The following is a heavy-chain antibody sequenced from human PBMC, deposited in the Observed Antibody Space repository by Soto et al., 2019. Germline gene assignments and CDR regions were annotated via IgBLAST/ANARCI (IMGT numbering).Heavy chain of an antibody. Sequence: SMRLSCAASGFTFSSYGMYWVRQAPGKGLEWVAVISYDGSNKYYADSVKGRFTISRDNSKNTLYLQMNSLRAEDTAVYYCAKGESPRGPSTLFDYWGQGTLVTVSS. CDR3: AKGESPRGPSTLFDY. D-gene: IGHD3-16*01. V-gene: IGHV3-30*18. CDR2: ISYDGSNK. J-gene: IGHJ4*02. CDR1: GFTFSSYG.